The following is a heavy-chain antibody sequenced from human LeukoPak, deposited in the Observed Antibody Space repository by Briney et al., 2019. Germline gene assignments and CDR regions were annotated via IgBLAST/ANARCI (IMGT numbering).Heavy chain of an antibody. J-gene: IGHJ4*02. CDR2: IYYSGST. CDR1: GGSISSSSYY. CDR3: ARVDTRTYYDFWRGSFDY. V-gene: IGHV4-61*05. Sequence: SETLSLTCTVSGGSISSSSYYWGWIRQPPGKGLEWIGYIYYSGSTNYNPSLKSRVTISVDTSKNQFSLKLNSVTAADTAVYYCARVDTRTYYDFWRGSFDYWGQGTLVTVSS. D-gene: IGHD3-3*01.